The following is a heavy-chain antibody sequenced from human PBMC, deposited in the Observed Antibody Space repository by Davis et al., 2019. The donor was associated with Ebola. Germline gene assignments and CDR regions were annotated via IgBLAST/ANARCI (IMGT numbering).Heavy chain of an antibody. CDR3: VSERAAGTAGAYVYFQY. CDR1: AYTFVDYG. D-gene: IGHD1-14*01. J-gene: IGHJ1*01. V-gene: IGHV1-18*01. CDR2: ISAYYGTT. Sequence: ASVKVSCKASAYTFVDYGISWVRQAPGQGLEWMGWISAYYGTTRYAQKVEGRVAMTRDTSTRTAYMELRSLRTDDTAVYYCVSERAAGTAGAYVYFQYWGQGTLVTVSS.